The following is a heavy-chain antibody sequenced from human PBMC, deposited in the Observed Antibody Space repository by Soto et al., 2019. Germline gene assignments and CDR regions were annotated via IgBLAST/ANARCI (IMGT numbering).Heavy chain of an antibody. J-gene: IGHJ4*02. Sequence: EASVKVSCKASGYTFTTYAMHWVRQAPGQRLEWMGWINAGNGKTKYSQKFQGRVTITRDTSATTAYMELSSLRSEDTAVYYCARAGDDCSTTSCYMIDYWGQGTLVTVSS. V-gene: IGHV1-3*01. CDR1: GYTFTTYA. CDR3: ARAGDDCSTTSCYMIDY. D-gene: IGHD2-2*02. CDR2: INAGNGKT.